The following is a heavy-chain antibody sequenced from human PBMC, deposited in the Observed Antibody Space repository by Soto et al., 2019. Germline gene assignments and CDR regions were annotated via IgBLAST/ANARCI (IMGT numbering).Heavy chain of an antibody. V-gene: IGHV1-24*01. CDR2: FDPEDGET. D-gene: IGHD2-15*01. CDR1: GYTLTELS. J-gene: IGHJ3*02. Sequence: ASVKVSCKVSGYTLTELSMHWVRQAPGKGLEWMGGFDPEDGETIYAQKFQGRVTMTEDTSTDTAYMELSSLRSEDTAVYYCATAANLYPPDIVVVAPPPAFDTWGQGTTVTVSS. CDR3: ATAANLYPPDIVVVAPPPAFDT.